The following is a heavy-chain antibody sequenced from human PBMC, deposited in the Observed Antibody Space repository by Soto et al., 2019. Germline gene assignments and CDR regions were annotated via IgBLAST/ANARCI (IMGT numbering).Heavy chain of an antibody. CDR3: ARGGRIAVAVHYFDY. CDR2: IYYSGST. Sequence: SETLSLTCTVSGGSISSYYWSWIRQPPGKGLEWIGYIYYSGSTNYNPSLKSRVTISVDTSKNQFSLKLSSVTAADTAVYYCARGGRIAVAVHYFDYWGQGTLVTSPQ. V-gene: IGHV4-59*01. CDR1: GGSISSYY. D-gene: IGHD6-19*01. J-gene: IGHJ4*02.